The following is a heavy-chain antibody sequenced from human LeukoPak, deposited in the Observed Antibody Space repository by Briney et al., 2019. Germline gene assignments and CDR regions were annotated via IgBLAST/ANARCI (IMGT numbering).Heavy chain of an antibody. Sequence: GGSLRLSCAASGFTFDDYTMHWVCQAPGKGLEWVSLISWDGGSTYYADSVKGRFTISRDNSKNSLYLQMNSLRTEDTALYYCATSSTSLNDCFDYWGQGTLVTVSS. CDR1: GFTFDDYT. J-gene: IGHJ4*02. CDR3: ATSSTSLNDCFDY. CDR2: ISWDGGST. D-gene: IGHD2-2*01. V-gene: IGHV3-43*01.